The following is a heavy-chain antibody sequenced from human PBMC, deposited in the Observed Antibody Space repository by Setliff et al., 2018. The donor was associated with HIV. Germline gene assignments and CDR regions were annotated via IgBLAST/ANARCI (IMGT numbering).Heavy chain of an antibody. CDR3: ATEMMYAQGSFDY. CDR1: GGTFSYDG. J-gene: IGHJ4*02. Sequence: SVKVSCKASGGTFSYDGISWVRQAPGQGLQWMGGIVPVLGAADYAQRFQGRVTMTEDTSTDTAYMELSSLSSEDTAVYYCATEMMYAQGSFDYWGQGTLVTVSS. CDR2: IVPVLGAA. V-gene: IGHV1-69*06. D-gene: IGHD2-8*01.